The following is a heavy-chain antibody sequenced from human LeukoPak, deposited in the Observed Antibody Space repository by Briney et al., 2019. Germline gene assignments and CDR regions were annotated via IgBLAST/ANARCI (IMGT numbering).Heavy chain of an antibody. V-gene: IGHV3-21*01. CDR2: ISSSSSYI. CDR3: ANTPPGVAGGFDY. CDR1: GFTFSSYS. D-gene: IGHD6-19*01. Sequence: GGSLRLSCATSGFTFSSYSMNWVRQAPGKGLEWVSSISSSSSYIYYADSVKGRFTISRDNAKNSLYLQMNSLRAEDTAVYYCANTPPGVAGGFDYWGQGTLVTVSS. J-gene: IGHJ4*02.